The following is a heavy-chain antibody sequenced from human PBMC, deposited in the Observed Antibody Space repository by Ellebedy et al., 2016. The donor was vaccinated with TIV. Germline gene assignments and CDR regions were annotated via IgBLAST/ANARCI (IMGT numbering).Heavy chain of an antibody. Sequence: SVKVSCKASGGTSNNYAINWVRQAPGQGLEWMEGIIPIFSTPNYAQKFQDRVTITVDESTSTTYMALSSLRSEDTAVYYCARARDYSRGGRYPIYFFDSWGQGTLVTVSS. D-gene: IGHD2-15*01. CDR2: IIPIFSTP. V-gene: IGHV1-69*13. CDR3: ARARDYSRGGRYPIYFFDS. CDR1: GGTSNNYA. J-gene: IGHJ4*02.